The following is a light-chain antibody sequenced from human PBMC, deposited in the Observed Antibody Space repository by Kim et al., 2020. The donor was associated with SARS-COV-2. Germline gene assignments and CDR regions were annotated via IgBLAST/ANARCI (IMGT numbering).Light chain of an antibody. CDR1: SSDIGAYKY. CDR3: SSYAGRNNLI. CDR2: EVD. J-gene: IGLJ2*01. V-gene: IGLV2-8*01. Sequence: GQSVTLSCTGASSDIGAYKYVSWYQQHPGKVPKLVLYEVDERPSGVPDRFSGSKSGNTASLTVSGLQADDEADYYCSSYAGRNNLIFGGGTQLTVL.